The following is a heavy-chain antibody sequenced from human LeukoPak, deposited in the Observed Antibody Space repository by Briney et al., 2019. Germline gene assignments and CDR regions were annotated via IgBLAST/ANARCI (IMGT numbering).Heavy chain of an antibody. V-gene: IGHV1-69*13. J-gene: IGHJ6*04. CDR3: ARQGITMVRGVMMGPYYYYGMDV. Sequence: SVRVSCKASGYTFTSNGISWVRQAPGQGLEWMGGIIPIFGTANYAQKFQGRVTITADESTSTAYMELSSLRSEDTAVYYCARQGITMVRGVMMGPYYYYGMDVWGKGTTVTVSS. CDR2: IIPIFGTA. D-gene: IGHD3-10*01. CDR1: GYTFTSNG.